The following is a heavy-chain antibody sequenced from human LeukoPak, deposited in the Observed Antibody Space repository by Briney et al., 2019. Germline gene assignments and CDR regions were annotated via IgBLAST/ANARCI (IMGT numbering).Heavy chain of an antibody. Sequence: GGSLRLSCAASGFTFSSYSMNWVRQAPGKGLEWVSYISSSSSTIYYADSVKGRFTISRDNAKNSLYLQMNSLRAEDTAVYYCAKSSNRYCSGGSCPFDYWGQGTLVTVSS. D-gene: IGHD2-15*01. CDR2: ISSSSSTI. CDR3: AKSSNRYCSGGSCPFDY. V-gene: IGHV3-48*01. J-gene: IGHJ4*02. CDR1: GFTFSSYS.